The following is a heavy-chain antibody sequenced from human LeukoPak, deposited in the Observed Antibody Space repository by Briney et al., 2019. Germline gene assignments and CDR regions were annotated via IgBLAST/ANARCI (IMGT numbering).Heavy chain of an antibody. D-gene: IGHD6-6*01. V-gene: IGHV4-59*01. J-gene: IGHJ6*03. Sequence: SETLPLTCTVSGGSISSYYWSWIRQPPGKGLEWIGYIYYSGSTNYNPSLKSRVTISVDTSKNQFSLKLSSVTAADTAVYYCARGRIAARPYYYYYMDVWGKGTTVTVS. CDR3: ARGRIAARPYYYYYMDV. CDR2: IYYSGST. CDR1: GGSISSYY.